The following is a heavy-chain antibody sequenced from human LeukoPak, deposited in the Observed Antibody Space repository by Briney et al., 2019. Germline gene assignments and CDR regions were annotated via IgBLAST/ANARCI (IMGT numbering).Heavy chain of an antibody. Sequence: PGGSLRLSCAASGFTFSDYYMSWIRQAPGKGLEWVSYISSSGSTIYYADSVKGRFTISRDNAKNSLYLQMNSLRAEDTAVYYCARRSGVVPAAINDRRRYYYYYYYMDVWGKGTTVTVSS. CDR2: ISSSGSTI. CDR3: ARRSGVVPAAINDRRRYYYYYYYMDV. CDR1: GFTFSDYY. V-gene: IGHV3-11*01. J-gene: IGHJ6*03. D-gene: IGHD2-2*01.